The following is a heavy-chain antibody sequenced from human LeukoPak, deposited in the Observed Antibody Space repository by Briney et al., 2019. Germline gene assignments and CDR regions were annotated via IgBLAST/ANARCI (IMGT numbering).Heavy chain of an antibody. V-gene: IGHV3-48*03. J-gene: IGHJ4*02. CDR1: GFTFSSFE. CDR3: ARDRSYGSFNY. CDR2: ISSSGSTI. Sequence: GGSLRLSCAASGFTFSSFEMNWVRQAPGKGLEWVSYISSSGSTIYYADSVKGRFTISRDNAKNSLYLQKSSLRAEDTAVYYCARDRSYGSFNYWGQGTLVTVSS. D-gene: IGHD5-18*01.